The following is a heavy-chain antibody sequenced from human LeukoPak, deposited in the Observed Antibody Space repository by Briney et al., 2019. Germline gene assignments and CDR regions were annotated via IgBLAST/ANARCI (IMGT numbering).Heavy chain of an antibody. Sequence: SETLSLTCTVSGYSISSGYYWGWIRQPPGKGLEWIGSIYHSGSTYYNPSLKSRVTISVDTSKNQFSLKLSSVTAADTAVYYCARDGSGWYMSWFDPWGQGTLVTVSS. V-gene: IGHV4-38-2*02. CDR2: IYHSGST. J-gene: IGHJ5*02. D-gene: IGHD6-19*01. CDR3: ARDGSGWYMSWFDP. CDR1: GYSISSGYY.